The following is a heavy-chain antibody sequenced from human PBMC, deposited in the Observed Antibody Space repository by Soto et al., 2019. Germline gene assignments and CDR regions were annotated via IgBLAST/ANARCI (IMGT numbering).Heavy chain of an antibody. CDR3: AKGGNILTGYYTTY. D-gene: IGHD3-9*01. Sequence: GGSLRLSCAASGFTFSSYAMSWVRQAPGKGLEWVSAISGNGGSTYYADSVKGRFTISRDNSKNTLYLQMNSLRAEDTAVYYCAKGGNILTGYYTTYWGQGTLVTVSS. CDR2: ISGNGGST. CDR1: GFTFSSYA. V-gene: IGHV3-23*01. J-gene: IGHJ4*02.